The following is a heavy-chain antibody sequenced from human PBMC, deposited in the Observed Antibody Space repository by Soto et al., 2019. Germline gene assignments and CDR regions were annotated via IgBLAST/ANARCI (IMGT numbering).Heavy chain of an antibody. D-gene: IGHD4-17*01. CDR2: INPTSGGT. CDR3: ARDPDYGDYWGYVFDS. CDR1: GYTFAAYY. J-gene: IGHJ4*02. Sequence: QVQLVQSGAEVKKPGASVKVSCKTSGYTFAAYYIHWIRQAPGQGLEWMGWINPTSGGTVYAQNFQDRVTSTRDTSISTTYMELRRLNSDDTAVYYCARDPDYGDYWGYVFDSWGQGTQVTVSS. V-gene: IGHV1-2*02.